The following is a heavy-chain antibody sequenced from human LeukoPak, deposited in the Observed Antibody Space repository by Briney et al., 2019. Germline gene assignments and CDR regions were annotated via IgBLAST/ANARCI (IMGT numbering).Heavy chain of an antibody. CDR1: GDSVSSA. D-gene: IGHD5-12*01. CDR3: ARGWLRSGFDL. J-gene: IGHJ4*02. V-gene: IGHV6-1*01. Sequence: SQTLSLTCAISGDSVSSAWTWIRQSPSRGLEWVGRTYYSSKWYTDYAVSVKGRVSINPDTSKNQLSLQLSSVTPEDTAVYYCARGWLRSGFDLWGQGTLVTVSS. CDR2: TYYSSKWYT.